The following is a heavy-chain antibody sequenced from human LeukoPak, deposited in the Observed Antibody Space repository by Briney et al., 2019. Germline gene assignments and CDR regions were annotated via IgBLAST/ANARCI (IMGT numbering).Heavy chain of an antibody. Sequence: WVRQAPGKGLEWIGSIRYSGSTYYNPSLKSRVTISVDTSKDQFSLNLSSLIAADTAVYYCATSDTVSTYNWFDPWGQGTLVTVS. D-gene: IGHD5/OR15-5a*01. J-gene: IGHJ5*02. CDR3: ATSDTVSTYNWFDP. V-gene: IGHV4-39*01. CDR2: IRYSGST.